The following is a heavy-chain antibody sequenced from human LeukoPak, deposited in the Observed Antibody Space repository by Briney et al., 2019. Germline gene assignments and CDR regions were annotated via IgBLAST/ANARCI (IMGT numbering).Heavy chain of an antibody. V-gene: IGHV3-9*01. CDR1: GFIFDDYA. CDR2: ISWNSFTI. Sequence: GGSLRLSCAASGFIFDDYAMHWVRQGPGKGLKWVSSISWNSFTIGYADSVKGRFTISRDNAKNSLYLQMNSLRVEDTALYYCAKDIGRVDTASTYMDVWGKGTTVTISS. CDR3: AKDIGRVDTASTYMDV. J-gene: IGHJ6*03. D-gene: IGHD5-18*01.